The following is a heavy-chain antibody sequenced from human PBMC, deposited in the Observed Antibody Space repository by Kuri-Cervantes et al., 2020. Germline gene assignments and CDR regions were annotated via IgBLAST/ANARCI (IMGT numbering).Heavy chain of an antibody. CDR2: IIPIFGAA. CDR3: AREAFHSSSWHKSDDASDI. Sequence: SVKVSCKASGGTFSSYAISWVRQAPGQGLEWMGGIIPIFGAANYAQKFQGRVTITADESTSTAYMELSSLRSEDTAVYYCAREAFHSSSWHKSDDASDIWGQGTMVTVSS. CDR1: GGTFSSYA. D-gene: IGHD6-13*01. J-gene: IGHJ3*02. V-gene: IGHV1-69*13.